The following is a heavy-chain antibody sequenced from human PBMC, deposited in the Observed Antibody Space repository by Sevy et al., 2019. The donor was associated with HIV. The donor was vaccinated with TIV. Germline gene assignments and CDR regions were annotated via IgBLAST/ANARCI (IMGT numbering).Heavy chain of an antibody. CDR2: IYPGDSDT. CDR3: ARGARGTLPSYYYYTMDV. D-gene: IGHD1-1*01. J-gene: IGHJ6*02. Sequence: GESLKISCKGSGYSFSDYWVGWVRQMPGKGLEWMGIIYPGDSDTTDSPAFQGQVTISADKSIITAYLQWSSLKASDTAIYYCARGARGTLPSYYYYTMDVWGQGTTVTVSS. CDR1: GYSFSDYW. V-gene: IGHV5-51*01.